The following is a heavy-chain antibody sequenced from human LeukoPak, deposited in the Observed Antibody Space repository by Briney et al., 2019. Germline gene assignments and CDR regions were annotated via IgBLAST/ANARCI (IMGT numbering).Heavy chain of an antibody. V-gene: IGHV3-30-3*01. CDR3: ARDHQGDY. J-gene: IGHJ4*02. CDR2: ISYDGNNK. CDR1: GFTFSSYA. Sequence: GGSLRLSCVASGFTFSSYAMHWVRQAPGKGLEWVAVISYDGNNKYYADSVKGRFTISRDNSKNTLFLQMNSLGAEDTAVYCCARDHQGDYWGQGTLVTVSS.